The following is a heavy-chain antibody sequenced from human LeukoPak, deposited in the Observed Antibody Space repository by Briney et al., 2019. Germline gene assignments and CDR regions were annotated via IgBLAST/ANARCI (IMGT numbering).Heavy chain of an antibody. CDR2: ISYDGSNK. V-gene: IGHV3-30*04. CDR1: GFTFSSYA. Sequence: GRSLRLSCAGSGFTFSSYAMHWVRQAPGKGLEWVAVISYDGSNKYYADSVKGRFTISRDNSKNTLYLQMNSLRAEDTAVYYCAKDRVDYYGSGSYYGYWGQGTLVTVSS. D-gene: IGHD3-10*01. J-gene: IGHJ4*02. CDR3: AKDRVDYYGSGSYYGY.